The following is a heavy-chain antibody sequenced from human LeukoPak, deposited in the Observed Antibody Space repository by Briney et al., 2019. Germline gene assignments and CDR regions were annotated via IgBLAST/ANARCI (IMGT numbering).Heavy chain of an antibody. CDR1: GGSISSYY. J-gene: IGHJ4*02. CDR3: ARGGDYEGYFDY. D-gene: IGHD4-17*01. Sequence: PSETLSLTCTVSGGSISSYYWSWIRQPPGKGLEWIGYIYYSGSTNYNPSLKSRVTISVDTSKNQFSLKLSSVTAADTAVYYCARGGDYEGYFDYWGQGTLVTVSS. CDR2: IYYSGST. V-gene: IGHV4-59*01.